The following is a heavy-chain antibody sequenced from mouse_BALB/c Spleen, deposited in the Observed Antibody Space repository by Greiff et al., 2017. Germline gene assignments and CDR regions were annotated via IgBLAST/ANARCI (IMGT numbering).Heavy chain of an antibody. CDR1: GYSFTGYN. V-gene: IGHV1-39*01. CDR3: AAYYGSSYWFAY. Sequence: LVESGPELEKPGASVKISCKASGYSFTGYNMNWVKQSNGKSLEWIGNIDPYYGGTSYNQKFKGKATLTVDKSSSTAYMQLKSLTSEDSAVYYCAAYYGSSYWFAYWGQGTLVTVSA. D-gene: IGHD1-1*01. J-gene: IGHJ3*01. CDR2: IDPYYGGT.